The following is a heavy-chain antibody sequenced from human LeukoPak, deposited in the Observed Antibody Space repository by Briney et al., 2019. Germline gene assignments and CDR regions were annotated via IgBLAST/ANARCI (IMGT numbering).Heavy chain of an antibody. CDR3: ARDVYSYGPYYYYYMDV. J-gene: IGHJ6*03. CDR1: GGSISSSSYY. Sequence: PSETLSLTCTVSGGSISSSSYYWGWIRQPPGKGLEWIGSIYYSGSTYYNPSLKSRVTISVDTSKNQFSLKLSPVTAADTAVYYCARDVYSYGPYYYYYMDVWGKGTTVTVSS. CDR2: IYYSGST. D-gene: IGHD5-18*01. V-gene: IGHV4-39*07.